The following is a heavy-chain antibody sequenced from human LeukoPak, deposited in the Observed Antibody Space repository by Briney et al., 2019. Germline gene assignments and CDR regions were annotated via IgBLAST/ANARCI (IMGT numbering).Heavy chain of an antibody. J-gene: IGHJ6*03. CDR3: AKRRGYSGYESGHYYYYYMDV. V-gene: IGHV3-30*02. CDR2: IQYDGGNK. Sequence: PGGSLRLSCTASGFTFTNYGIHWARQAPGKGLEWVAFIQYDGGNKYYADSVKGRFTISRDNSKNTLYLQMNSLRAEDTAVYYCAKRRGYSGYESGHYYYYYMDVWGKGTTVTISS. CDR1: GFTFTNYG. D-gene: IGHD5-12*01.